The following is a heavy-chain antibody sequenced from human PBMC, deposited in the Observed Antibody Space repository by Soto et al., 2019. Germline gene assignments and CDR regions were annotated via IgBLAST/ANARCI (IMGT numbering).Heavy chain of an antibody. CDR1: GGSITMSSYY. CDR2: IYYSGST. CDR3: ARRGYYDSSGYYDY. J-gene: IGHJ4*02. D-gene: IGHD3-22*01. Sequence: QLQLQESGPGLVKPSETLSLTCTVSGGSITMSSYYWGWIRQPPGKGLEWIGSIYYSGSTYYNPSLKSRVTISVDTSKNQFSLKLSSVTAADTAVYYCARRGYYDSSGYYDYWGQGTLVTVSS. V-gene: IGHV4-39*01.